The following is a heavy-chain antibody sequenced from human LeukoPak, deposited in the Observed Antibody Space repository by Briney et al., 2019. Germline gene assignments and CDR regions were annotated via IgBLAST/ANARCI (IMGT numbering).Heavy chain of an antibody. CDR3: ARDRSRAYHFDY. D-gene: IGHD2-15*01. V-gene: IGHV6-1*01. Sequence: SQTLSLTCTISGDSVSSNSAAWNWIRQSPSRGLEWLGRTYYRSKWYNDYAMSVKSRITISPYTSKNQFFLQLNSVTPEDTAVYYCARDRSRAYHFDYWGQGTLVVVSS. CDR1: GDSVSSNSAA. CDR2: TYYRSKWYN. J-gene: IGHJ4*02.